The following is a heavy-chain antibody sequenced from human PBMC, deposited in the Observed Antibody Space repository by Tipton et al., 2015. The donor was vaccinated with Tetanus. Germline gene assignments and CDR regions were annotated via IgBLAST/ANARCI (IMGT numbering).Heavy chain of an antibody. CDR1: GASIGGSPYF. D-gene: IGHD2-8*01. V-gene: IGHV4-31*03. CDR2: IYYSGST. Sequence: TLSLTCTVSGASIGGSPYFWNWIRHQPGKGLEWIGYIYYSGSTYYNPSLKSRVTISVDSSKNQFSLRLTSLTVADTAVYYCARRLIQNWFDPWGQGTLVTVSS. J-gene: IGHJ5*02. CDR3: ARRLIQNWFDP.